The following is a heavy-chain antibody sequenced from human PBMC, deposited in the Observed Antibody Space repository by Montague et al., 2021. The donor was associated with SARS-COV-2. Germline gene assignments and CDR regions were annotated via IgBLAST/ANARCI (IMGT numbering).Heavy chain of an antibody. Sequence: SETLSLTCTVSIGSISSYYWSWIRQPPGKGLEWIGNIYYSGSTNYNPSLKSRVTISVDTSKNQFSLKLSSVTAADTAVYYCARSVFSESRRKGSWGVSSVGSFSVDVWGQGTTVTVSS. D-gene: IGHD3-10*01. V-gene: IGHV4-59*01. J-gene: IGHJ6*02. CDR1: IGSISSYY. CDR3: ARSVFSESRRKGSWGVSSVGSFSVDV. CDR2: IYYSGST.